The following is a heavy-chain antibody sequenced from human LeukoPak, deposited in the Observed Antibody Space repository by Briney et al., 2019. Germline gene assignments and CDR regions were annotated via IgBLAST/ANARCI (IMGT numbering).Heavy chain of an antibody. Sequence: PGGSLRLSCAASTFTFSAYTMHWVRQAPGKGLEWVSCIHSANGYIYYADSVKGRFTISRDNAESSLYLQMTSLRAEDTAVYYCASSCSAGNCPFDTWGQGTLVTVSS. CDR1: TFTFSAYT. CDR3: ASSCSAGNCPFDT. CDR2: IHSANGYI. V-gene: IGHV3-21*01. D-gene: IGHD2-15*01. J-gene: IGHJ5*02.